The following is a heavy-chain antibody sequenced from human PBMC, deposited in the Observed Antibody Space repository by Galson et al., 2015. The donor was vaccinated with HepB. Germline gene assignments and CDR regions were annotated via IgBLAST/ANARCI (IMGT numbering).Heavy chain of an antibody. Sequence: QSGAEVKKPGESLKISCKGSGYSFTSYWIGWVRQMPGKGLEWMGIIYPGDSDTRYSPSFQGQVTISADKSISTAYLQWSSLKASDTAMYYCARQGWIQLWRHAFDIWGQGTMVTVSS. J-gene: IGHJ3*02. V-gene: IGHV5-51*01. CDR3: ARQGWIQLWRHAFDI. CDR1: GYSFTSYW. D-gene: IGHD5-18*01. CDR2: IYPGDSDT.